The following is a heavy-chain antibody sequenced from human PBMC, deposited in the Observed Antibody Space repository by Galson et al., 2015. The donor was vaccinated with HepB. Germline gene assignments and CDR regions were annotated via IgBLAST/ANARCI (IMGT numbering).Heavy chain of an antibody. CDR2: INSDESST. V-gene: IGHV3-74*01. CDR3: ARANYASGRGWFDP. D-gene: IGHD3-10*01. Sequence: SLRLSCAASGFTFSSYWMHWVRQAPGKGLVWVSHINSDESSTTYADSVKGRFTISRDNAKNTLYLQMNSLRAEDTAVYYCARANYASGRGWFDPWGQGTLVTVSS. CDR1: GFTFSSYW. J-gene: IGHJ5*02.